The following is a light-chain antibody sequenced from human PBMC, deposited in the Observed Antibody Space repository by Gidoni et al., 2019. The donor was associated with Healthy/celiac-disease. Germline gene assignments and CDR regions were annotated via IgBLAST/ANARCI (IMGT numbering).Light chain of an antibody. Sequence: EIVFPQSPATLSLSPGERATLSCRASQSVSSYLAWYQQTPGQAPRLLIDDASNRATGIPARFRGSGFGTDFSLTISSLEPEDFAVYYCQQRSNWPRTFGQXTKVEIK. CDR2: DAS. CDR1: QSVSSY. J-gene: IGKJ1*01. V-gene: IGKV3-11*01. CDR3: QQRSNWPRT.